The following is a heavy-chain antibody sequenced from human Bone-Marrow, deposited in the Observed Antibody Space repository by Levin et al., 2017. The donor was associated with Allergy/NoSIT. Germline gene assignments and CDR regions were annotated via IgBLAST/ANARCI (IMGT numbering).Heavy chain of an antibody. D-gene: IGHD6-19*01. Sequence: SCNVSGDSINNYFWSWIRQPPGKGLEWIGCIYSTASSSYNPSLKNRVTMSIETSKNQVTLKLRSVTAADTAAYYCGGAGDWESSVWYGTKDYAMEFWGQGTTVTVSS. J-gene: IGHJ6*02. CDR1: GDSINNYF. CDR2: IYSTASS. CDR3: GGAGDWESSVWYGTKDYAMEF. V-gene: IGHV4-59*01.